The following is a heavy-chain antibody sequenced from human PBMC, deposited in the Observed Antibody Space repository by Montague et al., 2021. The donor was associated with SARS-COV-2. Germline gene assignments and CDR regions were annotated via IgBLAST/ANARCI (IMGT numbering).Heavy chain of an antibody. V-gene: IGHV4-39*01. D-gene: IGHD6-13*01. J-gene: IGHJ6*02. CDR1: GGSISSSCYY. Sequence: SETLSLTCTVSGGSISSSCYYWGRIRQPPGMELMWIGSIYYSGNSYSYLSLKITITISVDTSKYQVSLKLSSVTAADPAVYYCARHGYIAAAYYYYGMDVWAKGQRSPSP. CDR3: ARHGYIAAAYYYYGMDV. CDR2: IYYSGNS.